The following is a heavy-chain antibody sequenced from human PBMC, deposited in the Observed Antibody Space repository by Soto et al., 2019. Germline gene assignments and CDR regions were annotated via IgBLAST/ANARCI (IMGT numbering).Heavy chain of an antibody. CDR1: GFTFSSYG. CDR3: ARGVGYCSSTSCSGGFDP. V-gene: IGHV3-30*03. J-gene: IGHJ5*02. D-gene: IGHD2-2*01. Sequence: PGGSLRLSCAASGFTFSSYGMHWVRQAPGKGLEWVAVISYDGSNKYYADSVKGRFTISRDDSKNTLYLQMNSLRAEDTAVYYCARGVGYCSSTSCSGGFDPWGQGTLVTSPQ. CDR2: ISYDGSNK.